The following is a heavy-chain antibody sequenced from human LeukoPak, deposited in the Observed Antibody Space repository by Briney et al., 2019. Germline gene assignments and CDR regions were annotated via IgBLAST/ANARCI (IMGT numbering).Heavy chain of an antibody. D-gene: IGHD3-22*01. CDR1: GYTFTSYY. CDR3: AREINTYYYDSSGIIDY. V-gene: IGHV1-46*01. Sequence: ASVKVSCKASGYTFTSYYMLWVRQAPGQGLEWMGIINPSGGSTSYAQKFQGRVTMTRDMSTSTVYMELSSLRSEDTAVYYCAREINTYYYDSSGIIDYWGQGTLVTVSS. J-gene: IGHJ4*02. CDR2: INPSGGST.